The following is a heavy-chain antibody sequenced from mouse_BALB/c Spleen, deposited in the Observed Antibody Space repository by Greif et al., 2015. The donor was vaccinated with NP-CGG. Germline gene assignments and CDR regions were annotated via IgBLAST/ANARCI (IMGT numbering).Heavy chain of an antibody. J-gene: IGHJ3*01. Sequence: QVTLKESGPGILQPSQTLSLTCSFSGFSLSTYGIGVGWIRQPSGKGLEWLAHIWWNDNKYYNTALKSRLTISKDTSNNRVFLKIASVDTADTATYYCARRGGSPAWFAYWGQGTLVTVSA. D-gene: IGHD1-1*02. CDR1: GFSLSTYGIG. CDR3: ARRGGSPAWFAY. V-gene: IGHV8-11*01. CDR2: IWWNDNK.